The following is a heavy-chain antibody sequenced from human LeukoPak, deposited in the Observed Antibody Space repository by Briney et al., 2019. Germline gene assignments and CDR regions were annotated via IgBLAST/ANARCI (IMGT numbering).Heavy chain of an antibody. CDR1: EFTFSNYA. J-gene: IGHJ4*02. V-gene: IGHV3-23*01. CDR2: ISGSGGST. CDR3: AKDRVVDYGDYGYYFDY. D-gene: IGHD4-17*01. Sequence: GGSLRLSCAASEFTFSNYAMSWVRQAPGKGLEWVSAISGSGGSTYYADSVKGRFTTSRDNSKNTLYLQMNSLRAEDTAVYYCAKDRVVDYGDYGYYFDYWGQGTLVTVSS.